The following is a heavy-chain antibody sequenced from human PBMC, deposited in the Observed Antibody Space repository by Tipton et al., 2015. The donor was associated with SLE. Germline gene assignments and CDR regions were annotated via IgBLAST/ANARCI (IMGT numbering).Heavy chain of an antibody. D-gene: IGHD3-10*01. CDR2: IHSSGTT. V-gene: IGHV4-59*01. CDR3: AREVYGRFPI. CDR1: GYSISPYY. J-gene: IGHJ4*02. Sequence: LRLSCTVSGYSISPYYWSWIRQTPGKGLEWIGYIHSSGTTNYSPSLNSRVTMSVDTSKNQFSLRLTSVTAADSAVYYCAREVYGRFPIWGQGARVTVSS.